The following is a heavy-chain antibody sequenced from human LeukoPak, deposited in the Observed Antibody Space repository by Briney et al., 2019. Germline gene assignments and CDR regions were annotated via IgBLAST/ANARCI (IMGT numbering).Heavy chain of an antibody. V-gene: IGHV1-8*03. CDR3: ARDLHRVVVRGVPHYYYYMDV. Sequence: ASVKVSCKASGYTFTSYDINWVRQATGQGLEWMGWMNPNSGNTGYAQKFQGRVTITRNTSISTAYMELSSLRSEDTAVYYCARDLHRVVVRGVPHYYYYMDVWGKGTTVTISS. CDR1: GYTFTSYD. J-gene: IGHJ6*03. CDR2: MNPNSGNT. D-gene: IGHD3-10*01.